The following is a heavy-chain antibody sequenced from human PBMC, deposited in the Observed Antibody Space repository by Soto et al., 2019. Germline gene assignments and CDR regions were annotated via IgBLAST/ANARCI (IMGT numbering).Heavy chain of an antibody. CDR2: IFPSDSDT. Sequence: GESLKISCKASGYGFSTHWIGWVRQLPGKGPEWMGIIFPSDSDTRYDPSFQGHVTISADMSINTAYLQWNRLKASDTAMYYCATPGGFGMDVWGQGTPVTVSS. V-gene: IGHV5-51*01. J-gene: IGHJ6*02. CDR1: GYGFSTHW. D-gene: IGHD5-12*01. CDR3: ATPGGFGMDV.